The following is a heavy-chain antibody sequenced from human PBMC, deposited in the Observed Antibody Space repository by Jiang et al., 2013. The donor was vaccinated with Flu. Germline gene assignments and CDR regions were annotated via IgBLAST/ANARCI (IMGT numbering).Heavy chain of an antibody. Sequence: GLVKPSETLSLTCTVSGGSISGHFWSWIRQPPGKGPEWIGYIYSAGGTNYNPSLNSRVTFSVETSKNQFSLKLRSVTTADTAVYYCARGGRMTTETSVWLDPWGQGTPVTVSS. D-gene: IGHD4-17*01. CDR3: ARGGRMTTETSVWLDP. CDR2: IYSAGGT. CDR1: GGSISGHF. V-gene: IGHV4-59*11. J-gene: IGHJ5*02.